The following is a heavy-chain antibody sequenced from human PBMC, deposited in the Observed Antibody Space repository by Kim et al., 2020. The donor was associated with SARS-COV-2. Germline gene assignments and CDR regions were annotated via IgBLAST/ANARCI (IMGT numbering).Heavy chain of an antibody. D-gene: IGHD4-17*01. V-gene: IGHV1-24*01. CDR3: ATSKSVYGDYFLHSVDP. CDR2: FDPEDGET. Sequence: ASVKVSCKVSGYTLTELSMHWVRQAPGKGLEWMGGFDPEDGETIYAQKFQGRVTMTEDTSTDTAYMELSSLRSEDTAVYYCATSKSVYGDYFLHSVDPWGQGTLVTVSS. CDR1: GYTLTELS. J-gene: IGHJ5*02.